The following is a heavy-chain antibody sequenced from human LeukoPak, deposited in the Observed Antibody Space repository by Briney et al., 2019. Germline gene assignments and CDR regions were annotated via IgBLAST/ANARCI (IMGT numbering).Heavy chain of an antibody. V-gene: IGHV3-23*01. J-gene: IGHJ4*02. CDR3: AKAVPLIVVVINYFDY. CDR2: ISGSGGST. Sequence: GGSLRLSCAASGFTFTDYYMGWVRQAPGKGLEWVSAISGSGGSTYYADSVKGRFTISRDNSKNTLYQQMNSLRAEDTAVYYCAKAVPLIVVVINYFDYWGQGTLVTVSS. CDR1: GFTFTDYY. D-gene: IGHD3-22*01.